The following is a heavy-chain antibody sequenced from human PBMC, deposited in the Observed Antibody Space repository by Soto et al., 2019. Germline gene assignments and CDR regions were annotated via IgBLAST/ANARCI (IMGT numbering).Heavy chain of an antibody. Sequence: QAQLVESGGGVVQPGTSLRLSCAASGFTISTHGMHWVRQAPGKGLEWLANIWYDGSNKSYAESVKGRFSISKDNSKNTLYLQMSSLRAEDTAVYYCAAATTWNFHFPYWGQGTQVTVSS. CDR1: GFTISTHG. CDR3: AAATTWNFHFPY. D-gene: IGHD1-7*01. CDR2: IWYDGSNK. V-gene: IGHV3-33*03. J-gene: IGHJ4*02.